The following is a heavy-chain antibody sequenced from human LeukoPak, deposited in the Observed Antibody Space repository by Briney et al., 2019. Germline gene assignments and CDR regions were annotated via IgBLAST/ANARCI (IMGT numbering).Heavy chain of an antibody. Sequence: PSETLSLTCAVYGGSFSGYYGSWIRQPPGKGLEWIGEINHSGSTNYNPSLKSRVTISVDTSKNQFSLKLSSVTAADTAVYYCTSGGRYYILGRSNWFDPWGQGTLVTVSS. D-gene: IGHD2/OR15-2a*01. CDR2: INHSGST. CDR1: GGSFSGYY. V-gene: IGHV4-34*01. CDR3: TSGGRYYILGRSNWFDP. J-gene: IGHJ5*02.